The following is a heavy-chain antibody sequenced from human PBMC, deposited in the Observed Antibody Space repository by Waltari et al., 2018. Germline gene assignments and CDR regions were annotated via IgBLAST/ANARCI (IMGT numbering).Heavy chain of an antibody. V-gene: IGHV1-69*04. CDR2: ILPILGIA. CDR3: ARDPSSPRGSYFDY. D-gene: IGHD6-13*01. J-gene: IGHJ4*02. CDR1: GGTFSSYA. Sequence: QVQLVQSGAEVKKPGSSVKVSCKASGGTFSSYAISWVRQAPGQGLEWMGGILPILGIANYAQKFQGRVTITADESTSPAYMELSSLRSEDTAVYYCARDPSSPRGSYFDYWGQGTLVTVSS.